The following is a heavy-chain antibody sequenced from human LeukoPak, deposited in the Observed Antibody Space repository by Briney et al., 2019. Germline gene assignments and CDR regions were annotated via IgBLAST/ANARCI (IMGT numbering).Heavy chain of an antibody. V-gene: IGHV3-21*01. J-gene: IGHJ4*02. CDR3: ARGPDSKMAGPSDY. Sequence: GGSLRLSCAASGFTFSSYSMNWVRQAPGKGLEWVSSISSSSSYIYYADSVKGRFTISRDNAKNSLYLQMNSLRAEDTAVYYCARGPDSKMAGPSDYWGQGTLVTVSS. CDR2: ISSSSSYI. CDR1: GFTFSSYS. D-gene: IGHD6-19*01.